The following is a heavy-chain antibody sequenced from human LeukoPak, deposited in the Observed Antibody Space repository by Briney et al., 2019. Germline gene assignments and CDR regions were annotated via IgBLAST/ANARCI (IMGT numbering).Heavy chain of an antibody. CDR1: GYSFTSYW. CDR2: IYPGDSDT. CDR3: ARGLIAAAEDYFDY. V-gene: IGHV5-51*01. Sequence: GESLQISCQGSGYSFTSYWIGWVRPMPGKGLEWMGIIYPGDSDTRYSPSFQGQVTISADKSISTAYLQWSSLKASDTAMYYCARGLIAAAEDYFDYWGQGTLVTVSS. D-gene: IGHD6-13*01. J-gene: IGHJ4*02.